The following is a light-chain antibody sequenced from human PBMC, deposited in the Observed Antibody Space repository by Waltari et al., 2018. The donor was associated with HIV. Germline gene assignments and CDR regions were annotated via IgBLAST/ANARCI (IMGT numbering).Light chain of an antibody. J-gene: IGLJ3*02. CDR3: AAWDDSLNGWV. CDR1: SSNIGSNT. CDR2: SNN. V-gene: IGLV1-44*01. Sequence: QSVLTQPPSASGTPGQRVPISCSGSSSNIGSNTVNWYHQLPGTAPKLLIYSNNQRPSGVPDRFSGSKSGTSVSLAISGLQSEDDTDYYCAAWDDSLNGWVFGGGTKLTVL.